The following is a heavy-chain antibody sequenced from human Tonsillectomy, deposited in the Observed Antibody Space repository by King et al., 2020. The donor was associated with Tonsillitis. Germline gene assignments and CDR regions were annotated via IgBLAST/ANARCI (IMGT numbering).Heavy chain of an antibody. CDR2: MDYSGST. V-gene: IGHV4-39*01. CDR3: ARLYWERQLASYHFDY. D-gene: IGHD1-1*01. CDR1: GGSIRSNTSY. J-gene: IGHJ4*02. Sequence: MQLQESGPGLVKPSETLSLTCTVSGGSIRSNTSYWGCIRQPPGKGLDWVWSMDYSGSTSFNPSLMSRVTISVDTSKNQFSLNLRSVTAADTAVYYCARLYWERQLASYHFDYWGQGILVTVSS.